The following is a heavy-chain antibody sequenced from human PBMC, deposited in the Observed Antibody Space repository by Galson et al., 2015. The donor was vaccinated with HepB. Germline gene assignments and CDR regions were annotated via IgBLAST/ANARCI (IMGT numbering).Heavy chain of an antibody. CDR1: GFTVSNDY. CDR3: AKDALYCNGATCYSGAFDY. J-gene: IGHJ4*02. D-gene: IGHD2-15*01. CDR2: IYSGGTT. Sequence: SLRLSCAASGFTVSNDYLSWVRQAPGKGLECVSVIYSGGTTYYADSVKGRFTISRDNSKNTLYLQMNSLRAEDTAVYFCAKDALYCNGATCYSGAFDYWGQGTLVTVSS. V-gene: IGHV3-66*01.